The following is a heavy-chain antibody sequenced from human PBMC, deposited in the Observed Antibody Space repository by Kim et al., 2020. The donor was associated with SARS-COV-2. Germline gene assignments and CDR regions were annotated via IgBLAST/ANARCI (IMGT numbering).Heavy chain of an antibody. CDR1: GYSFSHYT. CDR2: IKAGNGQT. Sequence: ASVKVSCKASGYSFSHYTIHWVRQAPGQSLEWVGWIKAGNGQTYLSQKFRDRVTISGDTSASTASLEVRGLTSEDTAVYYCAREGFYSSNWDGFDYWGPGTLVTVSS. D-gene: IGHD6-13*01. CDR3: AREGFYSSNWDGFDY. J-gene: IGHJ4*01. V-gene: IGHV1-3*01.